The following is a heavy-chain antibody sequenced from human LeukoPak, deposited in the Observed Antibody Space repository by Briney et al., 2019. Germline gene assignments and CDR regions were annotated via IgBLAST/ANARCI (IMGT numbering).Heavy chain of an antibody. V-gene: IGHV1-58*01. CDR1: GFTFTSSA. CDR3: AAGTMVRGVESMDV. Sequence: PSVRVSCKASGFTFTSSAVQWVRQARGQRLERIGWIVVGSGNTNYAQKFQERVTITRDMSTSTAYMELSSLRSEDTAVYYCAAGTMVRGVESMDVWGKGTTVTVSS. J-gene: IGHJ6*04. CDR2: IVVGSGNT. D-gene: IGHD3-10*01.